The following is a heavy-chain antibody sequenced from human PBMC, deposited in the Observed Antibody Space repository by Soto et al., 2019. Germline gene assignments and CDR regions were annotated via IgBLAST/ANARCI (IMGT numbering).Heavy chain of an antibody. CDR1: GSTFTSYG. V-gene: IGHV1-18*04. Sequence: ASVKGSCKGSGSTFTSYGSSWVRQAPGQGLEWMGWISAYNGNTNYAQKLQGRVTMTTDTSTSTAYMELRSLRSDDTAVYYCASLGYCSGGSCPRNDYWGQGTLVNVSS. CDR3: ASLGYCSGGSCPRNDY. J-gene: IGHJ4*02. CDR2: ISAYNGNT. D-gene: IGHD2-15*01.